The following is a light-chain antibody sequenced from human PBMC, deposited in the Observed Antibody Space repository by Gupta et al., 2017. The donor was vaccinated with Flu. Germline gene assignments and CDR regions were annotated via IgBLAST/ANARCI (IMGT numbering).Light chain of an antibody. CDR2: LGS. V-gene: IGKV2-28*01. CDR3: RQALQTPYT. J-gene: IGKJ2*01. Sequence: IVMTQSPLSLPVTPGEPASIPCRSSQSLLHSNGYNYLDWYLQKPGQSPQLLIYLGSNRASGVPDRFSGSGSGTDFTLKISSVEAEDVGVYYCRQALQTPYTFGQGTKLEIK. CDR1: QSLLHSNGYNY.